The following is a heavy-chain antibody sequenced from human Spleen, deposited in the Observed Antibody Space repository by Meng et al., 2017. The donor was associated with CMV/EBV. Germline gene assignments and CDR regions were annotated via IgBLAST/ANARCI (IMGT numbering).Heavy chain of an antibody. CDR2: INPNSGGT. CDR1: GYTFTGYY. CDR3: ARGGYSSGWYTVRWFDP. D-gene: IGHD6-19*01. V-gene: IGHV1-2*02. Sequence: ASVKVSCKASGYTFTGYYMHWVRQAPGQGLEWMGWINPNSGGTNYAQKFQGRVTMTRDTSISTAYMELSRLRSDDTAVYYCARGGYSSGWYTVRWFDPWGQGTLVTVSS. J-gene: IGHJ5*02.